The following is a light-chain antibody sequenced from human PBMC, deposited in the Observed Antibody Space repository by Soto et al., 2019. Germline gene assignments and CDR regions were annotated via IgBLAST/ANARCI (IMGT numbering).Light chain of an antibody. CDR2: KAS. J-gene: IGKJ1*01. Sequence: DIQMTQSPSTLSASLGDRVTITCRASQSVNSWLAWYQLKPGKAPKVLIYKASSLESGVPSRFSGSGSGTEFTLTISSLQPDDSATYYCQQYNNYLTFGQGTKVDIK. CDR1: QSVNSW. CDR3: QQYNNYLT. V-gene: IGKV1-5*03.